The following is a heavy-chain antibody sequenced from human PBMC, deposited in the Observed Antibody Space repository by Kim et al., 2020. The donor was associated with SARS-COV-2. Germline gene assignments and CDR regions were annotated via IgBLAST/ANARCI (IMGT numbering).Heavy chain of an antibody. CDR1: GFTFSRYW. Sequence: GSLRLSCAASGFTFSRYWMTWVRQAPGKGLEWVANIKHDGSETHYGDSVKGRITISRDNAKNSLYVQMNSLRVEDTAVYYCAKEHWGPEYWGQGTLVTV. J-gene: IGHJ4*02. D-gene: IGHD3-16*01. V-gene: IGHV3-7*01. CDR2: IKHDGSET. CDR3: AKEHWGPEY.